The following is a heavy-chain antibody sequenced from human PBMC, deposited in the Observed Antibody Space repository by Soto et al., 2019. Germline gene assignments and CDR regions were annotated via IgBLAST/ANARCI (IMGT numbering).Heavy chain of an antibody. D-gene: IGHD3-3*01. Sequence: VQLVQSGGGSVQPGGSLRLSCEASGFTFTSFWMHWVRQVPGKGLVWVSRINSDGSNIRYADAVKGRFTVSRDNAKGTLYLHMNSLTVEDTAVYYCVRDGAPIVELGAKYDYWGQGSLVTVSS. CDR1: GFTFTSFW. CDR3: VRDGAPIVELGAKYDY. CDR2: INSDGSNI. V-gene: IGHV3-74*01. J-gene: IGHJ4*02.